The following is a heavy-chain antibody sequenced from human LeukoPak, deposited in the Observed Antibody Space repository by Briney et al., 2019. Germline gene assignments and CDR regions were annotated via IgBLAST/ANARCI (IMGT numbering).Heavy chain of an antibody. CDR3: ARTTGNGHWLIQF. V-gene: IGHV3-23*01. J-gene: IGHJ4*02. Sequence: GGSLRLSCAASGFTFSSYAMNWVRQTPVKGLEWVSFITGDAGDTSYADSVKGRFTISRDNSKNTLFLQLNSLSAEVTGVYYCARTTGNGHWLIQFWGQGTLVTVSS. CDR2: ITGDAGDT. CDR1: GFTFSSYA. D-gene: IGHD4-23*01.